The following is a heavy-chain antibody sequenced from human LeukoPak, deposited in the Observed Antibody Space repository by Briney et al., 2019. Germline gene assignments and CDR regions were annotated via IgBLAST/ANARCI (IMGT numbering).Heavy chain of an antibody. CDR2: ISGSGGST. J-gene: IGHJ4*02. Sequence: GGSLRLSCAASGFTFSSYAMSWVRQAPGKGLEWVSAISGSGGSTYYADSVKGRFTISRDNSKNTLYLQMNSLRAEDTAVYYCARERLAAAGTFRYFDYWGQGTLVTVSS. D-gene: IGHD6-13*01. CDR3: ARERLAAAGTFRYFDY. CDR1: GFTFSSYA. V-gene: IGHV3-23*01.